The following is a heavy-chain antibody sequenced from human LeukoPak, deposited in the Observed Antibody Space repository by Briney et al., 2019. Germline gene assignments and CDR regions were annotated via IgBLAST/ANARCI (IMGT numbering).Heavy chain of an antibody. CDR1: GFTFSSYA. CDR3: AKSSLMVRETMYYYYYMDV. V-gene: IGHV3-23*01. Sequence: GGSLRLSCAASGFTFSSYAMSWVRQAPGKGLEWVSAISGSGGSTYYADSVKGRFTISRDNSKNTLYLQMNSLRAEDTAVYYCAKSSLMVRETMYYYYYMDVWGKGTTVTISS. CDR2: ISGSGGST. J-gene: IGHJ6*03. D-gene: IGHD3-10*01.